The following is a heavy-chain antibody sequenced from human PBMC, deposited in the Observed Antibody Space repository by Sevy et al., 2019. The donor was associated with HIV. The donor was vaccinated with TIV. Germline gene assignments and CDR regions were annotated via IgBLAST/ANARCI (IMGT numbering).Heavy chain of an antibody. D-gene: IGHD2-2*01. Sequence: GGSLRLSCAASGFTFNSYWMSWVRQAPGKGLEWLANIKQGGSETKYVDSVKGRFTISRDNAKNSLYLQMNSLRAEDTAVYYCARAPLVPAAADYWGQGILVTVSS. CDR3: ARAPLVPAAADY. J-gene: IGHJ4*02. V-gene: IGHV3-7*01. CDR1: GFTFNSYW. CDR2: IKQGGSET.